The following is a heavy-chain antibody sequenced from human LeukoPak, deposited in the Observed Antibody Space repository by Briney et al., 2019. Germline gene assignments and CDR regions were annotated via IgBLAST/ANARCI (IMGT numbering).Heavy chain of an antibody. CDR1: GYTFTSYD. J-gene: IGHJ4*02. CDR2: MNPNSGNT. CDR3: ARGVRIIAAAGLYYFDY. V-gene: IGHV1-8*01. D-gene: IGHD6-13*01. Sequence: ASVKVSCKASGYTFTSYDINWVRQATGQGLEWMGWMNPNSGNTGYAQKFQGRVTMTRNTSISTAYMELSSLRSEDTAVYYCARGVRIIAAAGLYYFDYWGQGTLVTVSS.